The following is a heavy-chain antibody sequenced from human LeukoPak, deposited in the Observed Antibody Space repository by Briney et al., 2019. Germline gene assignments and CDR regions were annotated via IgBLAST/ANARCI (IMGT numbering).Heavy chain of an antibody. J-gene: IGHJ4*02. CDR2: ISGSGGST. D-gene: IGHD3-22*01. CDR3: AIDDGYYYDSSGSY. V-gene: IGHV3-23*01. CDR1: GFTFSSYG. Sequence: GGSLRLSCAASGFTFSSYGMSWVRQAPGKGLEWVSAISGSGGSTYYADSVKGRFTISRDNSKNTLYLQMNSLRAEDTAVYYCAIDDGYYYDSSGSYWGQGTLVTVSS.